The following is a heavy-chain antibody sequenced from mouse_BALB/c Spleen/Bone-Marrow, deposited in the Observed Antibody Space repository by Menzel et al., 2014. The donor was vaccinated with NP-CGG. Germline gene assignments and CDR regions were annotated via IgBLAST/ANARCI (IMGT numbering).Heavy chain of an antibody. Sequence: VQLQQSGPELVKPGASVKISCKASGYTFTDYYINWVKQKPGQGLEWIGWIYPGGGNTRYNEKFKGKATLTVDTSSSTAYMQLSSLTSEDTAVYFWARPPYYYGSSYYWYFDVWGAGTTVTVSS. D-gene: IGHD1-1*01. CDR3: ARPPYYYGSSYYWYFDV. V-gene: IGHV1-84*02. CDR2: IYPGGGNT. CDR1: GYTFTDYY. J-gene: IGHJ1*01.